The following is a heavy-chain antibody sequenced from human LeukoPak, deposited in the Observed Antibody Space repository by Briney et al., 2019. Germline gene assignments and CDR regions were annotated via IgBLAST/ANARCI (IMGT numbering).Heavy chain of an antibody. J-gene: IGHJ4*02. CDR3: ARGGRGSYDFWSGFGDY. D-gene: IGHD3-3*01. CDR2: IIPIFGTT. CDR1: GGTFNSYA. Sequence: GASVKVSCKASGGTFNSYAINWVRQAPGQGLEWMGGIIPIFGTTNYAQKFQGRVTITTDESTSTAYMELSSLRSEDTAVYYCARGGRGSYDFWSGFGDYWGQGTLVTVSS. V-gene: IGHV1-69*05.